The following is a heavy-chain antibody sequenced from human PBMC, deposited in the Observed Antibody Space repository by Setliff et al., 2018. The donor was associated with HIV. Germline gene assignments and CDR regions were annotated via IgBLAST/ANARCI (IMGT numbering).Heavy chain of an antibody. V-gene: IGHV4-4*09. Sequence: SETLSLTCTVSGGSISSHCWGWIRQPPGKGLEWIGSVFPSGNTNYNPSLKSRVTISSDTSKNQFSLKLTSVTAADTAVYYCARAFGSGSYRWFDPWGQGTLVTVSS. CDR2: VFPSGNT. CDR3: ARAFGSGSYRWFDP. D-gene: IGHD3-10*01. CDR1: GGSISSHC. J-gene: IGHJ5*02.